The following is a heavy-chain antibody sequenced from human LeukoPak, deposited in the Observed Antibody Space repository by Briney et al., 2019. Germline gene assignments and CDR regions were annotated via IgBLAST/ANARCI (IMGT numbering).Heavy chain of an antibody. V-gene: IGHV1-69*02. J-gene: IGHJ4*02. CDR1: GGTFSSHT. CDR3: ERSPINLGKAPLDY. D-gene: IGHD7-27*01. CDR2: IIPILGIA. Sequence: GSSVKVSCKASGGTFSSHTISWVRQAPGQGLEWMGRIIPILGIANYAQKFQGRVTITADKSTSTAYMELSSLRSEDTAVYYCERSPINLGKAPLDYWGQGTLVTVSS.